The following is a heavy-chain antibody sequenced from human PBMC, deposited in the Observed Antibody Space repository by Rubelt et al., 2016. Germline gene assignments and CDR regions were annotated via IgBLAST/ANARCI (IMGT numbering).Heavy chain of an antibody. D-gene: IGHD3-22*01. V-gene: IGHV4-39*07. CDR3: ARAEDYYSSWFDP. Sequence: QMHLQESGPGLVKPSETLSLTCTVSGGSISSSSDYWGWIRQPPGKGLEWIGSIYYSGTTYYNSSLKSRVTISVDTPKNQFSRKLSSMTAADTAADYCARAEDYYSSWFDPWGQGTLVTVSS. CDR1: GGSISSSSDY. CDR2: IYYSGTT. J-gene: IGHJ5*02.